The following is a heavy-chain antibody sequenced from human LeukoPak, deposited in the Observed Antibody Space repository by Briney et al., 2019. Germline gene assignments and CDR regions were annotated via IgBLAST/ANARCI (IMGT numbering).Heavy chain of an antibody. CDR1: GYMFLSYG. CDR3: VRENLIGSGGWFHLDA. J-gene: IGHJ4*02. V-gene: IGHV1-18*01. D-gene: IGHD6-19*01. Sequence: GASVKVSCKASGYMFLSYGISWVRQAPGQGLEWMGWISTDSGNTKYAPKIQGRVTMTTERSTSTVYLELRSLISKDTAVYYCVRENLIGSGGWFHLDAWGQGTLVTVSS. CDR2: ISTDSGNT.